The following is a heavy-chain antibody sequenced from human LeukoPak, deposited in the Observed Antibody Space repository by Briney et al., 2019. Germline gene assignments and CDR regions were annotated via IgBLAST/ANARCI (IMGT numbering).Heavy chain of an antibody. CDR2: IYYSGST. CDR1: GGSISSSSYY. Sequence: SSETLSLTCTVSGGSISSSSYYWGWIRQPPGKGLEWIGSIYYSGSTYYNASLKSRVTISVDTSKNQFSLKLRSVTAADTAVYYCARPRHYSSGFQHWGQGTLVTVSS. D-gene: IGHD6-19*01. CDR3: ARPRHYSSGFQH. J-gene: IGHJ1*01. V-gene: IGHV4-39*07.